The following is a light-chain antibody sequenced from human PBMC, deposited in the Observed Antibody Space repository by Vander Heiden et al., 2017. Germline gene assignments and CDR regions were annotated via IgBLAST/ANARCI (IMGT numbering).Light chain of an antibody. CDR1: QVLRSN. CDR2: ATS. CDR3: QQFNSDLLVS. J-gene: IGKJ4*01. Sequence: DKQLTQSPSFLSASVGDRVTITCRASQVLRSNLAWYQQKPGEAPNLLIYATSVLQTGVPSRFSGSRSGTEFTLTISSLQPEDFATYYCQQFNSDLLVSFGGGTKVEIK. V-gene: IGKV1-9*01.